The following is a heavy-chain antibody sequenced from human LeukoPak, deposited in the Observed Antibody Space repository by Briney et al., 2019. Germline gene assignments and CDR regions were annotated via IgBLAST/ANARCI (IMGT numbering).Heavy chain of an antibody. CDR1: GYTFTGYY. D-gene: IGHD2-15*01. V-gene: IGHV1-2*04. CDR3: ARDWSPGGSKNAFDI. J-gene: IGHJ3*02. Sequence: ASVKVSCKASGYTFTGYYMHWVRQAPGQGLEWMGWINPNSGGTNYAQKFQGWVTMTRDTSISTAYMELSRLTSDDTAVYYCARDWSPGGSKNAFDIWGQGTMVTVPS. CDR2: INPNSGGT.